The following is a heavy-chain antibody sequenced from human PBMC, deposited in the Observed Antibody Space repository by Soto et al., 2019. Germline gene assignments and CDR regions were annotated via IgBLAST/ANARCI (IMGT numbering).Heavy chain of an antibody. CDR3: ARQTGYRDYYYYYGMDV. Sequence: QVQLVESGGGVVQPGRSLRLSCAASGFTFSSYGMHWVRQAPGKGLEWVAVIWYDGSNKYYADSVKGRFTISRDNSKNTLHLQMNSLRAEDTAVYYCARQTGYRDYYYYYGMDVWGQGTTVTVSS. CDR2: IWYDGSNK. V-gene: IGHV3-33*01. J-gene: IGHJ6*02. D-gene: IGHD3-9*01. CDR1: GFTFSSYG.